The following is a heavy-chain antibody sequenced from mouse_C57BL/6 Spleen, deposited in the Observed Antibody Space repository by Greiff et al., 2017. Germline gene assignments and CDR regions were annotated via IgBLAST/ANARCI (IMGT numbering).Heavy chain of an antibody. CDR2: IDPSDSYT. CDR3: ARGDYDEGAAY. J-gene: IGHJ2*01. D-gene: IGHD2-4*01. CDR1: GYTFTSYW. V-gene: IGHV1-69*01. Sequence: VQLQQPGAELVMPGASVKLSCKASGYTFTSYWMHWVKQRPGQGLEWIGEIDPSDSYTNYNQKFKGKSTLTVDKSSSTAYMQLSSLTSEDSAVYYCARGDYDEGAAYWGQGTTLTVSS.